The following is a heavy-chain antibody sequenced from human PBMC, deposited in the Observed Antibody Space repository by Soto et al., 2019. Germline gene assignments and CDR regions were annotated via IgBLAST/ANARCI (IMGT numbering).Heavy chain of an antibody. D-gene: IGHD3-10*01. CDR1: GITFSSHG. CDR2: IWYDGSEK. Sequence: QVQQVESGGGVVQPGRSLRLSCEVSGITFSSHGMHWVRQTPGKGLEWVAVIWYDGSEKYYADSVKGRFTISRDNSKNTLYLQMNSLRVKDTAVYYCASQGGTGFPPDYWGQGTLVTVSS. CDR3: ASQGGTGFPPDY. J-gene: IGHJ4*02. V-gene: IGHV3-33*01.